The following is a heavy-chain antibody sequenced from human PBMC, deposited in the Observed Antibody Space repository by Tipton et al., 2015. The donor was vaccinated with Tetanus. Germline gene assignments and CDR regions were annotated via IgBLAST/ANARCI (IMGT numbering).Heavy chain of an antibody. V-gene: IGHV3-23*01. D-gene: IGHD6-19*01. Sequence: CAASGFTFSSYAMSWVRQAPGKGLEWVSAISGSGGSTYYADSVKGRFTISRDNSKNTLYLQMNSLRAEDTAVYYCAKDFDSSGATEYNAEYFQHWGQGTLVTVSS. CDR2: ISGSGGST. J-gene: IGHJ1*01. CDR1: GFTFSSYA. CDR3: AKDFDSSGATEYNAEYFQH.